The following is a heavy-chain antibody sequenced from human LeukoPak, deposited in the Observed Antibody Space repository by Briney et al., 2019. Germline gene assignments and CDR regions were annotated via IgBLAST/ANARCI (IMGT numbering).Heavy chain of an antibody. J-gene: IGHJ4*02. V-gene: IGHV3-23*01. CDR1: GLTFSSYA. Sequence: GGSLRLSCAASGLTFSSYAMNWVRQASGKGLEWVSGITDNGRKTYYADSVKGRFSIFRDNSKNTLYLQMSDLRAEDTAVYYCAKITMATTPNYWGQGTLVTVSS. D-gene: IGHD3-10*01. CDR3: AKITMATTPNY. CDR2: ITDNGRKT.